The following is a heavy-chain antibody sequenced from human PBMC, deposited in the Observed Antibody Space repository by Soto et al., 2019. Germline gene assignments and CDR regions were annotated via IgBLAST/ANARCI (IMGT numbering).Heavy chain of an antibody. CDR1: GYTFTSYA. D-gene: IGHD2-15*01. Sequence: ASVKVSCKASGYTFTSYAIHWVRQAPGQRLEWMGWINAGNGNTKYSQRFQGRVTITRDTSASTAYMEVSSLRYEDTAVYYCARDLLLYCSGGSSYPFDGMDVWGQGTTVTVSS. J-gene: IGHJ6*02. V-gene: IGHV1-3*01. CDR2: INAGNGNT. CDR3: ARDLLLYCSGGSSYPFDGMDV.